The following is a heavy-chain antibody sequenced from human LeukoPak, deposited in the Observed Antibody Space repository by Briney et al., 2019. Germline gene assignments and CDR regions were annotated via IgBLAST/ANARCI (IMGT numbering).Heavy chain of an antibody. CDR1: GFAFSFFA. Sequence: GGSLRLSCEASGFAFSFFAMSWLRQAPVKGLEWVSTINANSGTRSYAASVRGRFTISRDNSKNTLYLHLNRLRADDTAVYYCAKDRPLDYGSSDSMIDYWGQGTLVTVSS. CDR2: INANSGTR. V-gene: IGHV3-23*01. CDR3: AKDRPLDYGSSDSMIDY. J-gene: IGHJ4*02. D-gene: IGHD3-22*01.